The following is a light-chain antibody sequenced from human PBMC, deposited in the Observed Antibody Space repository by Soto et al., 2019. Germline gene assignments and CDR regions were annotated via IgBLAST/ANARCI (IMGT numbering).Light chain of an antibody. CDR3: QTWGTGFQV. CDR2: LNSDGSH. CDR1: SGHSSYA. Sequence: QPVLTQSPSASASLGASVKLTCTLSSGHSSYAIAWHQQQPEKGPRYLMKLNSDGSHSKGDGIPDRFSGSSSGAERHLIISSLQSEDEADYYCQTWGTGFQVFGGGTKLTVL. V-gene: IGLV4-69*01. J-gene: IGLJ2*01.